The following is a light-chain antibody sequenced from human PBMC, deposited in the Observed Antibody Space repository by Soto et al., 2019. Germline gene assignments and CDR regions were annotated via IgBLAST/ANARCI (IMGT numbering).Light chain of an antibody. CDR1: QVLVYCDGNTY. J-gene: IGKJ4*01. CDR2: KVS. V-gene: IGKV2-30*01. Sequence: EVLMTQSPVALPFTLVQPSSISWRSSQVLVYCDGNTYLNWFQQRPGQSPRSLIYKVSNRASGVPDRFSGSGSGTDFTLKISRVEAEDVGVYYCLQGSHWPLTFGGGTQVDIK. CDR3: LQGSHWPLT.